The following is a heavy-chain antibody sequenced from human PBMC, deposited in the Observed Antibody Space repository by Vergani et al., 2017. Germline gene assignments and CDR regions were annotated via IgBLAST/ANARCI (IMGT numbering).Heavy chain of an antibody. CDR3: AKARDPNCKGGNCYSYYYGLDL. V-gene: IGHV3-23*01. J-gene: IGHJ6*02. D-gene: IGHD2-21*01. CDR1: GFTFSSYA. Sequence: EVQLLESGENLIQPGGSLRLSCGASGFTFSSYAMTWVRLAPGKGLQWVSAISGNGGKTFYTASVKGRFTISKDNSKDTLYLQMNSLRVEDTAIYYCAKARDPNCKGGNCYSYYYGLDLWGQGTTVTVSS. CDR2: ISGNGGKT.